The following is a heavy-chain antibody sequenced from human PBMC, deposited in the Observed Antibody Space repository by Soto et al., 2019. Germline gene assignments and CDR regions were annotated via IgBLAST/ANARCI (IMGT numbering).Heavy chain of an antibody. V-gene: IGHV3-7*04. D-gene: IGHD2-2*01. CDR3: AREIVVARGASYFDY. CDR1: GFTFSSNW. Sequence: EVQLVESGGNLVQPGGSLRLSCVGSGFTFSSNWMTWVRQAPGKGLEWVGDIRQDGSEKNYVDSVKGRFTISRDNAKNSLYLQMNSPRAEDTAVYYCAREIVVARGASYFDYWGPGTLVTVSS. CDR2: IRQDGSEK. J-gene: IGHJ4*02.